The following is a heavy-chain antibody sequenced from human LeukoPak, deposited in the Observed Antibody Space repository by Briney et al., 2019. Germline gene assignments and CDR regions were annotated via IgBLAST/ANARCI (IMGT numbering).Heavy chain of an antibody. J-gene: IGHJ3*02. D-gene: IGHD2-15*01. V-gene: IGHV4-34*01. CDR3: ARGGVVATLDAFDI. CDR2: INHSGST. Sequence: PSETLSLTCAVYGGSFSGYYWSWLRQPPGKGLEWLGEINHSGSTNYNPSLKRRVTISVDTSKNQFSLKLSSVTAADTAVYYCARGGVVATLDAFDIWGQGTMVTVSS. CDR1: GGSFSGYY.